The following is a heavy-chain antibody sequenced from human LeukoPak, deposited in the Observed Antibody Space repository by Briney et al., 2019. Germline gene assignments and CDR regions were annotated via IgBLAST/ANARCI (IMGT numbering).Heavy chain of an antibody. Sequence: ASVKVSCKASGYTFTTYYIHWVRQAPGQGLEWMGIINPSGGSTNYAQKFQGRVTMTRDTSTSTVYMELRSLRSDDTAVYYCARDDPIAVAGLIDYWGQGTLVTVSS. D-gene: IGHD6-19*01. CDR1: GYTFTTYY. CDR3: ARDDPIAVAGLIDY. V-gene: IGHV1-46*01. J-gene: IGHJ4*02. CDR2: INPSGGST.